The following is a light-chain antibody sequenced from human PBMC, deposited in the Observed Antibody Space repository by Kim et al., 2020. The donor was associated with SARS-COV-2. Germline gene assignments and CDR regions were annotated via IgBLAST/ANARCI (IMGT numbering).Light chain of an antibody. CDR1: SSDVGGSKY. CDR3: SSYTSGGTLVV. J-gene: IGLJ2*01. Sequence: HSALTQPASVSGSPGQSITISCTGTSSDVGGSKYVSWYQQDPGKAPKLMIYDVNNRPSGVSNRFSGSKSGNTASLTISGLQAEDEADYYCSSYTSGGTLVVFGGGTKVTVL. CDR2: DVN. V-gene: IGLV2-14*03.